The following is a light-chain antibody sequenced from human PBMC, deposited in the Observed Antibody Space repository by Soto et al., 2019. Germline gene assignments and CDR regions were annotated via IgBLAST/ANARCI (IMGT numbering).Light chain of an antibody. Sequence: QSVLTQPPSASGSTGQSVAISCTGTSSDVGGYNYVSWYQQHPGKAPKLMIYEVNKRPSGVPDRFSGSKSGNTASLTVSGHQAEDEADYYCSSYAGSSNVFGTGTKVTVL. V-gene: IGLV2-8*01. CDR1: SSDVGGYNY. CDR2: EVN. CDR3: SSYAGSSNV. J-gene: IGLJ1*01.